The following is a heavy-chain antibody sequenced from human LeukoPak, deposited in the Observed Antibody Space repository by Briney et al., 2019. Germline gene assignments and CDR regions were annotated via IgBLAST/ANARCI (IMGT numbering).Heavy chain of an antibody. V-gene: IGHV3-11*04. D-gene: IGHD6-13*01. CDR1: GFTFSDYY. J-gene: IGHJ4*02. Sequence: GGSLRLSCAVSGFTFSDYYMSWVRQAPGKGLEWVSYISSSGSMLHYADSVEGRFTISRDNAKNSLYLQMSSLRVEDTAVYYCTRRPYSSSWYYFDFWGQGTLVTVSS. CDR3: TRRPYSSSWYYFDF. CDR2: ISSSGSML.